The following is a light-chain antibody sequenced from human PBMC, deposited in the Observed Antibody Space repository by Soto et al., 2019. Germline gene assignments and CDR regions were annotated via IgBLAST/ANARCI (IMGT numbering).Light chain of an antibody. CDR2: GES. V-gene: IGKV3-20*01. J-gene: IGKJ1*01. CDR3: HQYGTSSWT. Sequence: EMVLTQSPGTLSLSPGAIATLSCRASQSVSSSYLAWYQQKTGQAPRLLIYGESSRATGIPDRFSRSGAGTYFALTISRLGPEDFAVYYCHQYGTSSWTVGQGTKEEI. CDR1: QSVSSSY.